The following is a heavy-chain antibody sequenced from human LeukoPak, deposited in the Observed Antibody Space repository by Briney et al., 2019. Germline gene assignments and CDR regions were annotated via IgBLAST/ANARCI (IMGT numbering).Heavy chain of an antibody. CDR1: GGSISGYF. D-gene: IGHD2/OR15-2a*01. V-gene: IGHV4-59*08. Sequence: SETLSLTCAVSGGSISGYFWSWSRQPPGKGLEWIGYIYYTGSTIYNPSLRSRVTMSVYVSKNQFSLNLTSVTAADTAVYYCARHDPVGHFLRGMDVWGQGTLVTVSS. CDR3: ARHDPVGHFLRGMDV. J-gene: IGHJ4*02. CDR2: IYYTGST.